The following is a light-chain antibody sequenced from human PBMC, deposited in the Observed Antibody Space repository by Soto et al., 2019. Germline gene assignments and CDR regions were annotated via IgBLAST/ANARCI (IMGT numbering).Light chain of an antibody. CDR3: QQVNTSPWT. V-gene: IGKV1-9*01. CDR2: AAS. J-gene: IGKJ1*01. CDR1: QGISSY. Sequence: DIQLTQSPSFLSASVGDRVTITCRASQGISSYLAWYQQKPGKAPKLLIYAASTLQSGVPPRFSGSGSGTEFTLTITSLQPEDFATYYCQQVNTSPWTFGQGTKVEIK.